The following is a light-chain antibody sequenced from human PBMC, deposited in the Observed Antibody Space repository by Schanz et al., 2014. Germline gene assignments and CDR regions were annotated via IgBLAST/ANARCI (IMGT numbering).Light chain of an antibody. Sequence: QSALTQPASVSGSPGQSITISCTGTSSDVGGYNYVSWYQQHPGKAPKLMIFDVSSRPSGVSNRFSGSRSGNTASLTISGPQDEDEADYYCCSYAGSSTLVFGGGTKLTVL. CDR3: CSYAGSSTLV. CDR1: SSDVGGYNY. V-gene: IGLV2-14*01. J-gene: IGLJ2*01. CDR2: DVS.